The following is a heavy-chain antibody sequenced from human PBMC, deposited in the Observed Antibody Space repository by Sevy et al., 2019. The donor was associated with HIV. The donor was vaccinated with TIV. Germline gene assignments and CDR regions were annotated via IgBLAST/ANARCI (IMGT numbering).Heavy chain of an antibody. J-gene: IGHJ6*02. CDR2: ISGLSNYI. V-gene: IGHV3-21*04. D-gene: IGHD2-2*01. CDR1: GFTFSSYS. Sequence: GGSLRLSCAASGFTFSSYSMNWVRQAPGKGLEWVSFISGLSNYIYYADSVKGRFTISRDNAKNSLFLQMNSLRAEDTALYYCARDCSSTSCLWGLDVWGQGTTVTVSS. CDR3: ARDCSSTSCLWGLDV.